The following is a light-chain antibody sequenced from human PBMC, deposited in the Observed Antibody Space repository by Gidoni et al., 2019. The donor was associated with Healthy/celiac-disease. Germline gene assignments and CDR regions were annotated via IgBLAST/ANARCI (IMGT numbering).Light chain of an antibody. V-gene: IGKV2-28*01. Sequence: DIVMTQSPLSLPVTPGEPASISCRSSQSLLHSNGYNYLDWYLQKPGQSPQLLIYLGSNRASAVPDRFRVSGSRTDFTLKISTVEAEDVGVYYCMQALQTPRTFGQGTKVEIK. CDR2: LGS. J-gene: IGKJ1*01. CDR3: MQALQTPRT. CDR1: QSLLHSNGYNY.